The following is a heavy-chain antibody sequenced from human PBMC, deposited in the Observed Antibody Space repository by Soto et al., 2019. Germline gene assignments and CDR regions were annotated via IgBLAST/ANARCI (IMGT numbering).Heavy chain of an antibody. Sequence: EVQLVESGGGLVQPGGSLRLSCAASGFTFSSYWMHWVRQTPGTGLVWVSRINSDGSTINYADSVKGRFTTSRDNAKNTVYLQMSSLRVEETAVYYCARDGQGDGDYKLEVWGQGTTVIVSS. CDR1: GFTFSSYW. CDR3: ARDGQGDGDYKLEV. J-gene: IGHJ6*02. V-gene: IGHV3-74*01. CDR2: INSDGSTI. D-gene: IGHD4-17*01.